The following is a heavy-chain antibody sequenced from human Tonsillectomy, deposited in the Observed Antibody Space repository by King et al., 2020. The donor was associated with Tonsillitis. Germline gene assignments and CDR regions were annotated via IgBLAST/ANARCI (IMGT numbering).Heavy chain of an antibody. D-gene: IGHD3-16*01. Sequence: VQLVESGGGLVKPGGSLRLSCAASGFTFSTYNMNWVRQAPGMGLEWVSSISSSSSYIYYADSVKGRFTSSRDNARKSLYLQMSSLRAEDTAVDYCARLIAPGDYYYGMDVWGQGTTVTVSS. J-gene: IGHJ6*02. CDR3: ARLIAPGDYYYGMDV. CDR2: ISSSSSYI. CDR1: GFTFSTYN. V-gene: IGHV3-21*01.